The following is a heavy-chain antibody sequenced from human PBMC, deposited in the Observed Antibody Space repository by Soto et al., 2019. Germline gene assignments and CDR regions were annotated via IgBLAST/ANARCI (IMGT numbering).Heavy chain of an antibody. D-gene: IGHD1-7*01. CDR2: IKSKTDGGTT. CDR1: GFTFSNAW. Sequence: GGSLRLSCAASGFTFSNAWMNWVRQAPGKGLKWIGRIKSKTDGGTTDYAAPVRGRFTISIDDSKNTVYLQMNSLKTEDTAVYYCTTDFNNWTYDGVYYGLDVWGQGTTVTVSS. V-gene: IGHV3-15*01. J-gene: IGHJ6*02. CDR3: TTDFNNWTYDGVYYGLDV.